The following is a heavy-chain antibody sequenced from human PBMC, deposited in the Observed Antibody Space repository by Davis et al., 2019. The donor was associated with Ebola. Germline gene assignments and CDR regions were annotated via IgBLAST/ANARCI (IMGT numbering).Heavy chain of an antibody. J-gene: IGHJ3*02. CDR2: IYHSGST. D-gene: IGHD3-10*01. CDR1: GYSISSGYY. CDR3: ARGARRGRLDI. V-gene: IGHV4-38-2*02. Sequence: SETLSLTCTVSGYSISSGYYWGWIRQPPGKGLEWIGSIYHSGSTNYNPSLKSRVTVSLDTSNNQFFLKLSSLTAADTAVYYCARGARRGRLDIWGQGTMVTVSS.